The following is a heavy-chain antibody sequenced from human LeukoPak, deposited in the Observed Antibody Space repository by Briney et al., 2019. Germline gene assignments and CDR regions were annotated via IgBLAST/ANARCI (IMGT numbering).Heavy chain of an antibody. Sequence: GGSLRLSCAASGFTLSRYWMTWVRQAPGKGLEWVAKIKQDGGDRYYVDSVRGRFTISRDNAKNSLYLQMNSLRAEDTGVYYCATDSYNAMDVWGQGTTVTVSS. CDR1: GFTLSRYW. CDR3: ATDSYNAMDV. D-gene: IGHD2-2*02. CDR2: IKQDGGDR. J-gene: IGHJ6*02. V-gene: IGHV3-7*04.